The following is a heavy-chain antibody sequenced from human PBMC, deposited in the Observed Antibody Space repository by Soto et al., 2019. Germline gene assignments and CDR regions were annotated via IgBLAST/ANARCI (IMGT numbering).Heavy chain of an antibody. Sequence: QVQLVQSGAEVKKPGASVKVSCKASGYTFTSYAMHWVRQAPGQRLEWMGWINAGNGNTKYSQKFQGRVTITRDTAASTAYMGLSSLRSEDTAVYYCAREGGYDFWSGYSSAYYYYYYMDVWGKGTTVTVSS. V-gene: IGHV1-3*01. J-gene: IGHJ6*03. CDR3: AREGGYDFWSGYSSAYYYYYYMDV. CDR2: INAGNGNT. CDR1: GYTFTSYA. D-gene: IGHD3-3*01.